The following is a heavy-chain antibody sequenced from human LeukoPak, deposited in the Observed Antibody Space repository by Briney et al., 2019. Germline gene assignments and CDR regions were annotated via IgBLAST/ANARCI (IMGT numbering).Heavy chain of an antibody. D-gene: IGHD3-10*01. J-gene: IGHJ4*02. CDR2: ISGSGDYT. CDR1: GFTFSSHG. V-gene: IGHV3-23*01. CDR3: AKVTYGSGTYEAFDS. Sequence: GGSLRLSCAASGFTFSSHGMSWVRQAPGKGLEWVSTISGSGDYTYYADSVKGRFTISRDNSKNTLYLQMNSLRAEDTAVYYCAKVTYGSGTYEAFDSWGQGTLVTVSS.